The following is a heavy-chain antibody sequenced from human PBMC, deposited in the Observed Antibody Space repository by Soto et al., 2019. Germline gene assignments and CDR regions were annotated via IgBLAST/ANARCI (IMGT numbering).Heavy chain of an antibody. CDR3: ATYYCAREGSSGWPFDY. V-gene: IGHV1-46*01. CDR1: GFTFTSYC. Sequence: QVQLVQSGAEVKKPGASVKVSCKTSGFTFTSYCMHWVRQAPGQGLEWMGIINPSGGGTSYAQKFHGRVTLTRDTSTSTAYMEMSSLRYEDTAMYYWATYYCAREGSSGWPFDYWGQGTLVTVSS. J-gene: IGHJ4*02. D-gene: IGHD6-19*01. CDR2: INPSGGGT.